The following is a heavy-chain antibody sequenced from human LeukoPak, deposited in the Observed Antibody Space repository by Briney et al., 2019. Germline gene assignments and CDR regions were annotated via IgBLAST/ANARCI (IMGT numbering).Heavy chain of an antibody. D-gene: IGHD6-6*01. Sequence: GGSLRLSCAASGFTFSSYSMNWVRQAPGKGLEWVSSISSGSTYMYYADSVKGRFTISRDNAQNSMYLQMNSLGAEDTAVYYCGRVGGRSKAAKGDAFDIWGQGTMVTVSS. J-gene: IGHJ3*02. CDR3: GRVGGRSKAAKGDAFDI. CDR1: GFTFSSYS. CDR2: ISSGSTYM. V-gene: IGHV3-21*01.